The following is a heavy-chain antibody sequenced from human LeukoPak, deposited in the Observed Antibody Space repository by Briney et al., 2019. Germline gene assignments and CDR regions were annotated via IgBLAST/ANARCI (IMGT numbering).Heavy chain of an antibody. CDR2: IYYSGST. D-gene: IGHD3-9*01. V-gene: IGHV4-31*03. CDR3: ARCPWQGTGKRNYYYYGMDV. CDR1: GGSISSGGYY. Sequence: SETLSLTCTVSGGSISSGGYYWSWIRQHPGKGLEWIGYIYYSGSTYYNPSLKSRVTISVDTSKNQFSLKLSSVTAADTAVYYCARCPWQGTGKRNYYYYGMDVWGQGTTVTVSS. J-gene: IGHJ6*02.